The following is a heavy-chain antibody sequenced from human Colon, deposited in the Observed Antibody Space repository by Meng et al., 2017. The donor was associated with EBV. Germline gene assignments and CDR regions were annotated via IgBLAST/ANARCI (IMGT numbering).Heavy chain of an antibody. V-gene: IGHV4-34*01. CDR1: GGSFSGYY. Sequence: QLQPVGARLFKPSETLSLPCAVYGGSFSGYYWSWIRQPPEKGLEWIGEINHSGSTNYNPSLKSRVTISVDTSKKQFSLKLSSVTAADTAVYYCARGPGGSYYLYYFDYWGQGTLVTVSS. CDR2: INHSGST. J-gene: IGHJ4*02. CDR3: ARGPGGSYYLYYFDY. D-gene: IGHD1-26*01.